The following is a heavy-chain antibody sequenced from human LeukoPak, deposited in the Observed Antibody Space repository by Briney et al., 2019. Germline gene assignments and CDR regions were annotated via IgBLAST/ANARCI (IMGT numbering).Heavy chain of an antibody. CDR3: ARVSGSYLFDY. V-gene: IGHV3-7*01. Sequence: PGGSLRLSCAASGFTFSNYWMNWVRQAPGKGLEWVANIKQGGSEKYYVDSVKGRFTISRDSAKNSLYLQMNSLRAEDTAVYYCARVSGSYLFDYWGQGTLVTVSS. CDR1: GFTFSNYW. D-gene: IGHD1-26*01. CDR2: IKQGGSEK. J-gene: IGHJ4*02.